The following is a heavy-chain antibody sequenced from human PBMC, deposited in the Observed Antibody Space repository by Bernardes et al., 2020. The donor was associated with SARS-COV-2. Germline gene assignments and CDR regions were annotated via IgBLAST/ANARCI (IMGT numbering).Heavy chain of an antibody. V-gene: IGHV3-33*01. CDR2: IWYDGSNK. CDR1: GFTFSSYG. Sequence: GGSLRLSCAASGFTFSSYGMHWVRQAPGKGLEWVAVIWYDGSNKYYADSVKGRFTISRDNSKNTLYLQMNSLRAEDTAVYYCARWRAGYDSSGYYYPPYYYYAMDVWGQGTTVTVSS. CDR3: ARWRAGYDSSGYYYPPYYYYAMDV. J-gene: IGHJ6*02. D-gene: IGHD3-22*01.